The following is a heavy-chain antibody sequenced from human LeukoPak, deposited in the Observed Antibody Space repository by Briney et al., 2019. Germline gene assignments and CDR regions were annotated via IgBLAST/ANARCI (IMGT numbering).Heavy chain of an antibody. CDR1: GGSFSGYY. CDR2: IDHSGST. Sequence: TSETLSLTCAAYGGSFSGYYWSWIRQSPGKGLEWIGEIDHSGSTYYSPSLKSRVTISVDTSKNQFSLKLSSVTAADTAVYYCASTSSGLYNWFDPWGQGTLVTVSS. J-gene: IGHJ5*02. CDR3: ASTSSGLYNWFDP. V-gene: IGHV4-34*01. D-gene: IGHD6-19*01.